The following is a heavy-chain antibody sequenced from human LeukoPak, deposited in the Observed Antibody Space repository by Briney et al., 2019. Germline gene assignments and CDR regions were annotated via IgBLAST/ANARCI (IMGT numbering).Heavy chain of an antibody. D-gene: IGHD1-26*01. CDR2: ISSSSTI. Sequence: GGSLRLSCAASGFTFSSYSMNWVRQAPGKGLEWVSYISSSSTIYYADSVKGRFTISRDNAKNSLYLQMNSLRAEDTAVYYCARDDRIVGADYWGQGTLVTVSS. J-gene: IGHJ4*02. CDR3: ARDDRIVGADY. V-gene: IGHV3-48*04. CDR1: GFTFSSYS.